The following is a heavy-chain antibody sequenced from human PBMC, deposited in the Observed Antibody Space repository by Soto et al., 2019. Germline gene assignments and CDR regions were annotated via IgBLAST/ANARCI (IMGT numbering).Heavy chain of an antibody. J-gene: IGHJ4*02. Sequence: VQLVESGGGLVQPGGSLRLSCAASGFTFSSYEMNWVRQAPGKGLEWVAFISYDGRDKYYADSVKGRFTISRDNSRNTLYLQMNSLRADDTAVYYCLRDLGRYSPRYCFDFWGQGTLVTVSS. CDR3: LRDLGRYSPRYCFDF. D-gene: IGHD3-16*01. V-gene: IGHV3-30*04. CDR1: GFTFSSYE. CDR2: ISYDGRDK.